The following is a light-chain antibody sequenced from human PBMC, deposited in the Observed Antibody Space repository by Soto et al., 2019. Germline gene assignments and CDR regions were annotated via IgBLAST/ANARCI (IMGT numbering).Light chain of an antibody. CDR2: GAS. V-gene: IGKV3-20*01. Sequence: EIVLKQSRGTLSLSPGESATLSCLASQSVSNNYLAWYQQKPGQAPRLLIYGASNRATGIPDRFSGSGSGTDFTLTISRLEPEDFAVYYCQQYGSSGTFGQGTKVDIK. CDR1: QSVSNNY. CDR3: QQYGSSGT. J-gene: IGKJ1*01.